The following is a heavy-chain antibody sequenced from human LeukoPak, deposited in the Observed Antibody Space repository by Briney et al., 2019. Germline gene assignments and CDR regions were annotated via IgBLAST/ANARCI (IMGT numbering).Heavy chain of an antibody. CDR1: GFTFGSYN. D-gene: IGHD6-19*01. CDR2: ISHDRNKK. V-gene: IGHV3-30*18. CDR3: AKDFGDYSGWYFDY. J-gene: IGHJ4*02. Sequence: GGSLRLSCAASGFTFGSYNMHWVRQGPGKGLEWVTVISHDRNKKYYADSVKGRFTISRDNSKNTLYLQMNSLRAEDTAIYYCAKDFGDYSGWYFDYWGLGTLVTVSS.